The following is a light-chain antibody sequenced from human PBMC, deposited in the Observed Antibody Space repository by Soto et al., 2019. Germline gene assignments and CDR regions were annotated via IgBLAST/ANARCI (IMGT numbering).Light chain of an antibody. V-gene: IGLV2-11*01. CDR1: SGDVDPYNY. CDR2: DVN. CDR3: CSYVGTPL. Sequence: QSVLTQPPSVSGSPGQSVTISCTGTSGDVDPYNYVSWYQQHPGRAPKFVIYDVNMRPSGVPDRFSGSKSGDTSSLTISGLQAEDEADYYCCSYVGTPLVGGGTKLTVL. J-gene: IGLJ2*01.